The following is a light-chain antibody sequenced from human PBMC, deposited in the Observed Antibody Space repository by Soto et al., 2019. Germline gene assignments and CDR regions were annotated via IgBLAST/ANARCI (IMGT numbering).Light chain of an antibody. CDR3: QQYGSSPPWT. Sequence: EIVLTQSPGTLSLSPGERATLSCRASQSVSSSYLAWYQQKPGQAPRLLIYGASRSATGIPDRFSGSGSGTDFTLTISRLEPEDVAVYYCQQYGSSPPWTFGQGTKVEIK. CDR1: QSVSSSY. J-gene: IGKJ1*01. CDR2: GAS. V-gene: IGKV3-20*01.